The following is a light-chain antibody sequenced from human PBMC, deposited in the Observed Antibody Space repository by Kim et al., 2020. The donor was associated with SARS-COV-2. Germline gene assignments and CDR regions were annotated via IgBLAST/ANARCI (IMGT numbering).Light chain of an antibody. J-gene: IGKJ1*01. CDR1: QGIKRD. V-gene: IGKV1-27*01. Sequence: ASVGDGVTITCRASQGIKRDLAWYQQRPGKVPKLLIYGASTLQSGVPSRFSGGGSGTDFTLTISGLQPEDVATYYCQKYNGAPWTFGQGTKVDIK. CDR2: GAS. CDR3: QKYNGAPWT.